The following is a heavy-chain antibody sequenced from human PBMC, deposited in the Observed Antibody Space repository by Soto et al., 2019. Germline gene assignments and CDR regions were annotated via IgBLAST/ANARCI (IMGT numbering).Heavy chain of an antibody. CDR2: VDQSGST. V-gene: IGHV4-34*01. D-gene: IGHD2-15*01. J-gene: IGHJ4*02. CDR1: GGSFSGYY. Sequence: PSETLSLTCAIYGGSFSGYYWSWIRQPPGMGLEWIGEVDQSGSTNYNPSLKSRVIISGDTSKNQFSLKLNSVTAADTAVHYCARDRQRGYCTGGSCYSYFDYWGQGALVTVSS. CDR3: ARDRQRGYCTGGSCYSYFDY.